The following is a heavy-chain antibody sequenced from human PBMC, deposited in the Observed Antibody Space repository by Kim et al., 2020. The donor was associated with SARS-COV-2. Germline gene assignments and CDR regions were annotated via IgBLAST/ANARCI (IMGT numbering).Heavy chain of an antibody. CDR1: GFTFSSYS. J-gene: IGHJ6*02. CDR3: ARDYTSYYYGSGNTYYYGMDV. V-gene: IGHV3-21*01. Sequence: GGSLRLSCAASGFTFSSYSMNWVRQAPGKGLEWVSSISSSSSYIYYADSVKGRFTISRDNAKNSLYLQMNSLRAEDTAVYYCARDYTSYYYGSGNTYYYGMDVWGQGTTVTVSS. CDR2: ISSSSSYI. D-gene: IGHD3-10*01.